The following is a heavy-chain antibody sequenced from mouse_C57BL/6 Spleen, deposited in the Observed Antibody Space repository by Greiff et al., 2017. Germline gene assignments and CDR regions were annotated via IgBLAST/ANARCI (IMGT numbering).Heavy chain of an antibody. V-gene: IGHV14-1*01. CDR2: IDPEDGDT. D-gene: IGHD2-5*01. J-gene: IGHJ1*03. Sequence: VQLKESGAELVRPGASVKLSCTASGFNITDYYMHWVKQRPEQGLEWIGWIDPEDGDTDYAPKFQGKATMTADTSSNTAYLQLSSLTSEDTAVYYCTLYSKGYFDVWGTGTTVTVSS. CDR1: GFNITDYY. CDR3: TLYSKGYFDV.